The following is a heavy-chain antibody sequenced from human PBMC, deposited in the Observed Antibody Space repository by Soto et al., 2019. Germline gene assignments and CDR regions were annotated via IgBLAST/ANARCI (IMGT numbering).Heavy chain of an antibody. D-gene: IGHD3-10*01. CDR3: AKHRGVITNWFDP. CDR1: GGSIGSYY. CDR2: IYYSGST. Sequence: SETLSLTCTVSGGSIGSYYWSWIRQPPGKGLEWIGYIYYSGSTNYNPSLKSRVTISVDTSKNQFSLKLSSVTAADTAVYYCAKHRGVITNWFDPWGQGTLVTVSS. J-gene: IGHJ5*02. V-gene: IGHV4-59*01.